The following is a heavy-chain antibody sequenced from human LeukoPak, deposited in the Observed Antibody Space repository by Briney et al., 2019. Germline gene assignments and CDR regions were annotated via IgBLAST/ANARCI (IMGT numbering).Heavy chain of an antibody. D-gene: IGHD3-22*01. Sequence: SGPALVKPTQTLTLTCTFSGFSLSTSGMCVSWIRQPPGKALEWLARIDWDDDKYYSTSLKTRLTISKDTSKNQVVLTMTNMDPVDTATYYCARLRYYYDSSGYYFSEGPVGAFDIWGQGTMVTVSS. CDR2: IDWDDDK. J-gene: IGHJ3*02. CDR1: GFSLSTSGMC. V-gene: IGHV2-70*11. CDR3: ARLRYYYDSSGYYFSEGPVGAFDI.